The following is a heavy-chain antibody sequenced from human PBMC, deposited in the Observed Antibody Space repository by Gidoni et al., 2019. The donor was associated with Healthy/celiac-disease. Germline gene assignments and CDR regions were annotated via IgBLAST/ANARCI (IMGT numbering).Heavy chain of an antibody. J-gene: IGHJ4*02. CDR3: ARGHGDTPLFDY. V-gene: IGHV4-59*01. CDR1: GGSISSYS. Sequence: HVQLQDSRPVLAKPSETLPLTCTHAGGSISSYSWSWIRQPPGKGLEWIGYMYYSGSTNYNPSLKSRVTISVETSKNQFSLQLSSVTAADTAVYYCARGHGDTPLFDYWGQGTLGHRLL. CDR2: MYYSGST. D-gene: IGHD4-17*01.